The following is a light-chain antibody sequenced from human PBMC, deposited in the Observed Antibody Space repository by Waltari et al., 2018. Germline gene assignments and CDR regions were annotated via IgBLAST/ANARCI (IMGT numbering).Light chain of an antibody. CDR3: NSYSTSSTFV. CDR1: NRDVGGYNF. J-gene: IGLJ1*01. CDR2: DVS. V-gene: IGLV2-14*01. Sequence: QSALTHPASVSGSPGQSITLSFPGSNRDVGGYNFVSWYQQPPGKATKLMIYDVSNRPSGVSNRFSGSKSGNTASLTISGLQPEDAADYYCNSYSTSSTFVFGTGTRVTVL.